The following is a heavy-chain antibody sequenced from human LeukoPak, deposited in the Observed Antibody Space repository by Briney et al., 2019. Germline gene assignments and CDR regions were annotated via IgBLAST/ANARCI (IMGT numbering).Heavy chain of an antibody. CDR2: INHGGST. CDR3: ARGPYSYDSSGAFDI. D-gene: IGHD3-22*01. CDR1: GGSFSAYY. V-gene: IGHV4-34*01. Sequence: PSETLSLTCAVYGGSFSAYYWTWIRQPPGKGLKWIGEINHGGSTNYDPSLKSRVTISIDTAKNQFSLKLSSVTAADTAVYFCARGPYSYDSSGAFDIWGQGTMVTVSS. J-gene: IGHJ3*02.